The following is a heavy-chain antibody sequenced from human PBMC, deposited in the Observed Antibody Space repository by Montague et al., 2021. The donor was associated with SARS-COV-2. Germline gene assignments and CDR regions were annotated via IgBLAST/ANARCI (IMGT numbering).Heavy chain of an antibody. V-gene: IGHV4-59*01. Sequence: SETLSLTCSVSGGSTSNYYWTWIRQSPGKGLQWIGYIFYTGSKKFNPSLKTRVSTSLDASKNHFSLRLSAVTAADTARYYCARAQNICFIANCVNCFDLWGLGALVTVSS. D-gene: IGHD2-15*01. CDR3: ARAQNICFIANCVNCFDL. J-gene: IGHJ5*02. CDR2: IFYTGSK. CDR1: GGSTSNYY.